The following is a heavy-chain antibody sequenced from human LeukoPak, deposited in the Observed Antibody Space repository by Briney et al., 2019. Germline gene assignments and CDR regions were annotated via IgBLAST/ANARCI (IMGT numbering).Heavy chain of an antibody. J-gene: IGHJ4*02. CDR3: ARWGIYYYDSSGYWLTSDY. CDR1: GGSISSYY. D-gene: IGHD3-22*01. V-gene: IGHV4-59*01. Sequence: SETLSLTCTVSGGSISSYYWSRIRQPPGKGLEWIGYIYYSGSTNYNPSLKSRVTISVDTSKNQFSLKLSSVTAADTAVYYCARWGIYYYDSSGYWLTSDYWGQGTLVTVSS. CDR2: IYYSGST.